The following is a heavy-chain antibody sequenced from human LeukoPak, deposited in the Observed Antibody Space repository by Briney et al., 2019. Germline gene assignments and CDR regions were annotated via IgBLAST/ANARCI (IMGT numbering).Heavy chain of an antibody. CDR2: IHPGDSDT. CDR1: GYSFTSYW. Sequence: GESLKSSCKDSGYSFTSYWIGWVRQMPGKGLEYMGIIHPGDSDTRYSPSFQGQVTISVDRSSSTAYVQWSRLKASDTAIYYCATHPGGLQSGFDNWGQGTLVTVSS. CDR3: ATHPGGLQSGFDN. V-gene: IGHV5-51*01. D-gene: IGHD5-24*01. J-gene: IGHJ4*02.